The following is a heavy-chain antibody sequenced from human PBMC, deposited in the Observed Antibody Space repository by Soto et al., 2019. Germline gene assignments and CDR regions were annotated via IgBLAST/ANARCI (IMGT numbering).Heavy chain of an antibody. CDR2: IYYSGSI. J-gene: IGHJ4*02. D-gene: IGHD1-1*01. Sequence: PSETLSLTCTVSGGSISSHYLGWIRQPPGKGLEWIGYIYYSGSINYSPSLKSRVSISVDTSKNQVSLKVHSVTAADTAVYYCARLVDRNWYPFFFDYWGQGTQVTVSS. CDR3: ARLVDRNWYPFFFDY. V-gene: IGHV4-59*11. CDR1: GGSISSHY.